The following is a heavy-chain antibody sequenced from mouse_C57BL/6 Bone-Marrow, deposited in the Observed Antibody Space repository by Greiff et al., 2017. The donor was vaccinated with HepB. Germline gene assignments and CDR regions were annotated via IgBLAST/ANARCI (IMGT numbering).Heavy chain of an antibody. Sequence: QVQLQQSGAELVMPGASVKLSCKASGYTFTSYWMHWVKQRPGQGLEWIGEIDPSDSYTNYNQKFKGKATLTVDTSSSTAYMQLSSLTSEDSAVYYCARSDYYDYDYYAMDYWGQGTSVTVSS. CDR1: GYTFTSYW. V-gene: IGHV1-69*01. CDR3: ARSDYYDYDYYAMDY. D-gene: IGHD2-4*01. CDR2: IDPSDSYT. J-gene: IGHJ4*01.